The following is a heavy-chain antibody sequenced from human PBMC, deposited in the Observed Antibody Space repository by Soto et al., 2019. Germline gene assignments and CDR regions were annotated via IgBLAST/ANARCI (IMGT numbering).Heavy chain of an antibody. CDR1: GFTFSSYA. Sequence: GGSLRLSCAASGFTFSSYAMHWVRQAPGKGLEWVAVISYDGSNKYYADSVKGRFTISRDNPKNTLYLQMNSLRAEDTAVYYCARGTVLLWFGELSNDAFDIWGQGTMVTVSS. J-gene: IGHJ3*02. CDR3: ARGTVLLWFGELSNDAFDI. CDR2: ISYDGSNK. D-gene: IGHD3-10*01. V-gene: IGHV3-30-3*01.